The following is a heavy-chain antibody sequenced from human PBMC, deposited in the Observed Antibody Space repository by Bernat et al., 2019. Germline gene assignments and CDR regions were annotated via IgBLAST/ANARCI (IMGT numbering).Heavy chain of an antibody. J-gene: IGHJ5*02. V-gene: IGHV5-51*01. CDR1: GYSFTSYW. CDR2: IYPGDSDT. CDR3: ARLDIVVGTAVYNWFDP. Sequence: EVQLVQSGAEVKKPGESLKISCKGSGYSFTSYWIGWVRQMPGKGLEWMGIIYPGDSDTRYSPSFQGQVTISADKSIRTAYLQWSSLKASDTAMYYCARLDIVVGTAVYNWFDPWGQGTLVTVSS. D-gene: IGHD2-21*02.